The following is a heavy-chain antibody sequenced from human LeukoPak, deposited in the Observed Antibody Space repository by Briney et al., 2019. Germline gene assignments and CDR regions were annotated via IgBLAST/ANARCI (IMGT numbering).Heavy chain of an antibody. Sequence: SETLSLTCTVSGGSISSYYWRWIGQPPGKGLEWIGDIYYSGSTNYNPSLKSRVIISVDTSKNQFSLKLTSVTAADTAVYYCARRPVYDSTGYALDIWGQGTMVTVSS. CDR2: IYYSGST. V-gene: IGHV4-59*08. CDR1: GGSISSYY. CDR3: ARRPVYDSTGYALDI. J-gene: IGHJ3*02. D-gene: IGHD3-22*01.